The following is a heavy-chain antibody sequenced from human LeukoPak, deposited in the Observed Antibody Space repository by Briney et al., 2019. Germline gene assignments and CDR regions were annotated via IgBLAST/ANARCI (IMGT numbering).Heavy chain of an antibody. Sequence: LXXSCAXSXXTFSXYGVNWVRQAPGKGLEWVSYINSRSSTIYYADSVRGRFTISRDNAKNSLYLQMNSLKAEDTAIYYCAREVGTPQAFDIWGQGTMVTVSS. CDR3: AREVGTPQAFDI. J-gene: IGHJ3*02. D-gene: IGHD1-26*01. CDR1: XXTFSXYG. V-gene: IGHV3-48*01. CDR2: INSRSSTI.